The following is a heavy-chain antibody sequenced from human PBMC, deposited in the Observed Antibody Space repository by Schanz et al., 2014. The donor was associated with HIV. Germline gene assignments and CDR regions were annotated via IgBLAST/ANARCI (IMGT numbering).Heavy chain of an antibody. CDR3: ARNEYNLLPWDQ. D-gene: IGHD2-2*01. J-gene: IGHJ4*02. CDR1: GYTFTDYF. Sequence: QEKKVQSGAEVKKPGASVKVSCKASGYTFTDYFIHWVRQAPGQGLEWMGWVRPNSGDTYYVKKFQGRVTMTRVTSISTASMELNRLTSDDTAVYFCARNEYNLLPWDQWGEVTLGSVSS. CDR2: VRPNSGDT. V-gene: IGHV1-2*02.